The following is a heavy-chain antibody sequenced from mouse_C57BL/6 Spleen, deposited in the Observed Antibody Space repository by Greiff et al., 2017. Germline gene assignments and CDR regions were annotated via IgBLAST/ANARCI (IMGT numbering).Heavy chain of an antibody. D-gene: IGHD1-1*01. J-gene: IGHJ4*01. CDR3: TRLPNYYGSSPTMDY. CDR2: IDPETGGT. Sequence: QVQLKESGAELVRPGASVTLSCKASGYTFTDYEMHWVKQTPVHGLEWIGAIDPETGGTAYNQKFKGKAILTADKSSSTAYMELRSLTSEDSAVYYCTRLPNYYGSSPTMDYWGQGTSVTVSS. CDR1: GYTFTDYE. V-gene: IGHV1-15*01.